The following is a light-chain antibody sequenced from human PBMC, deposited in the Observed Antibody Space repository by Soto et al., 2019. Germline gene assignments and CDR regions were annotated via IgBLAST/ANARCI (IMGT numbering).Light chain of an antibody. Sequence: QSVLTQPPSASGSPGQSVTISCTGTSSDVGGYNYVSWYQQHPGKAPKLMIYEVSKRPSGVPDRFSGSKSGNTASLTVSGLQAEDEADYYCSSYAGSNNEVFGGGTKVTDL. CDR2: EVS. CDR3: SSYAGSNNEV. CDR1: SSDVGGYNY. V-gene: IGLV2-8*01. J-gene: IGLJ2*01.